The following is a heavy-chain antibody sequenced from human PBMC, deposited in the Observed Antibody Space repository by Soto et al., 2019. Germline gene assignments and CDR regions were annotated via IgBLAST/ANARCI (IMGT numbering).Heavy chain of an antibody. V-gene: IGHV1-69*06. D-gene: IGHD5-12*01. J-gene: IGHJ5*02. CDR3: ARSRGDIVAPSNWLDH. CDR2: IIPIFGTA. Sequence: SVKVSCKASGGTFSSYAISWVRQAPGQGLEWMGGIIPIFGTANYAQKFQGRVTITADKSTSTAYIELSSLRSEDTAVYYCARSRGDIVAPSNWLDHWGQRTLVPASS. CDR1: GGTFSSYA.